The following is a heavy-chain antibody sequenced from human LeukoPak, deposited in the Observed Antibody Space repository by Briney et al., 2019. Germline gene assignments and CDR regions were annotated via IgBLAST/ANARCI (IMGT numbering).Heavy chain of an antibody. J-gene: IGHJ4*02. Sequence: GGSLRLSCAASGFTFSSYEMNWVRRAPGKGLEWVSYISSSGSTMYYADSVKGRFTISRDNAKNSLYLQMNSLRAEDTAVYYCARYNSYDSSGYCDYWGQGTLVTVSS. CDR1: GFTFSSYE. D-gene: IGHD3-22*01. CDR2: ISSSGSTM. V-gene: IGHV3-48*03. CDR3: ARYNSYDSSGYCDY.